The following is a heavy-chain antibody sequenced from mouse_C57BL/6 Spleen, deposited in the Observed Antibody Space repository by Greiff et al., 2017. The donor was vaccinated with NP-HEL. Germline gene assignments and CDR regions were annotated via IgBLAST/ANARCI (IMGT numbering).Heavy chain of an antibody. J-gene: IGHJ2*01. Sequence: VKLQQPGAELVRPGSSVKLSCKASGYTFTSYWMHWVKQRPIQGLEWIGNIDPSDSETHYNQKFKDKATLTVDKSSSTAYMQLSSLTSEDSAVYYCAREGYGSSFFDYWGQGTTLTVSS. CDR3: AREGYGSSFFDY. CDR1: GYTFTSYW. V-gene: IGHV1-52*01. D-gene: IGHD1-1*01. CDR2: IDPSDSET.